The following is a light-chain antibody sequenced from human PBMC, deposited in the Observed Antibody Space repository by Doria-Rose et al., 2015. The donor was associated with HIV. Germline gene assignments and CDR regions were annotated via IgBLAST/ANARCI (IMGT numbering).Light chain of an antibody. CDR3: RQYGTSRGT. V-gene: IGKV3-20*01. CDR1: QRVKSSY. CDR2: DAS. J-gene: IGKJ5*01. Sequence: TQSPGTLSSSPGERTTLSCRASQRVKSSYLAWYQQKPGQAPRLLIYDASTRATGIPDRFSGSGSGTDFTLTISRLVPEDVAVYYCRQYGTSRGTFGQGTRLEIK.